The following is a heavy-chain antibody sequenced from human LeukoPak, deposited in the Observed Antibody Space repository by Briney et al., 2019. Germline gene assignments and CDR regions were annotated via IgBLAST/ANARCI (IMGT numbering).Heavy chain of an antibody. CDR3: ARGGYSEGYGY. CDR2: INHSGDT. J-gene: IGHJ4*02. V-gene: IGHV4-34*01. Sequence: SETLSLTCAVYGGSFSDYYWSWIRQPPGKGLEWIGEINHSGDTNYNPSLKSRVTISVDTSKNQFSLKLSSVTAADTAVYYCARGGYSEGYGYWGQGTLVTVSS. D-gene: IGHD1-1*01. CDR1: GGSFSDYY.